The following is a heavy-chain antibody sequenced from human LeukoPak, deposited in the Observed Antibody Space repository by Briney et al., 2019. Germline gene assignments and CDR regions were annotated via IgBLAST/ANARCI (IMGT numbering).Heavy chain of an antibody. D-gene: IGHD6-13*01. J-gene: IGHJ4*02. CDR2: IKNDGSEK. CDR1: GFTFSNYW. V-gene: IGHV3-7*01. CDR3: ARVGTAEGTLEDY. Sequence: GGSLRLSCAASGFTFSNYWMSWVRKPPGKGLEWVANIKNDGSEKYYVDSVKGRFTISRDNPKNSLYLQMNSLRAEDTAVYYCARVGTAEGTLEDYWGQGTLVTVSS.